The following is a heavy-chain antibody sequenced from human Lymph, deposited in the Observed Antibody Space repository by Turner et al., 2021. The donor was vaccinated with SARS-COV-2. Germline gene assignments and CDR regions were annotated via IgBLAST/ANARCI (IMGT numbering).Heavy chain of an antibody. CDR3: ARDRDSSGWVDY. Sequence: QVQLVESGGVVVQPGRSLRLPCAASGFTFSSYAMHWVRQAPGKGLEWVAFISYDGSDKYYADSVKGRFTFSRDNSKNTLYLQMNSLRAEDTAVYYCARDRDSSGWVDYWGQGTLVTVSS. D-gene: IGHD3-22*01. V-gene: IGHV3-30*04. CDR1: GFTFSSYA. J-gene: IGHJ4*02. CDR2: ISYDGSDK.